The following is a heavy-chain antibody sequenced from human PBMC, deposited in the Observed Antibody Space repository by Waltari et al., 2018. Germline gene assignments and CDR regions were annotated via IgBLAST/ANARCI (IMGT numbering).Heavy chain of an antibody. CDR2: IYHSGST. CDR1: GGSISSSNW. V-gene: IGHV4-4*02. Sequence: QVQLQESGPGLVKPSGTLSLTCAVSGGSISSSNWWCWVRQPPGKGLAWIGEIYHSGSTNYNPSLKSRVTKSVDKSKNQFSLKQSSVTAADTDVYYWARRGGIVVVPAAMNYYYGMDVWGQGTTGTVSS. CDR3: ARRGGIVVVPAAMNYYYGMDV. D-gene: IGHD2-2*01. J-gene: IGHJ6*02.